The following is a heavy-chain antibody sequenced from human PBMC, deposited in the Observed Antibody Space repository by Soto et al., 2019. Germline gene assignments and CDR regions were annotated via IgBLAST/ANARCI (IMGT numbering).Heavy chain of an antibody. J-gene: IGHJ6*03. CDR1: GFIFSNHA. Sequence: GGSLRLSCAASGFIFSNHAMSWVRQAPGKGLEWVSSIGGSGYNTYYVDSVKGRFTISRDNSKNTLYLQMSSLRAEDTAVYYCAKADLGYCSSTSCPRCYCYMDVWGKGTTVTVSS. D-gene: IGHD2-2*01. CDR3: AKADLGYCSSTSCPRCYCYMDV. V-gene: IGHV3-23*01. CDR2: IGGSGYNT.